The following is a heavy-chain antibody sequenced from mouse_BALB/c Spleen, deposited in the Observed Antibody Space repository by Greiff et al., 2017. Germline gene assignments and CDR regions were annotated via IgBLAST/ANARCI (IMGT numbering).Heavy chain of an antibody. CDR2: ISSGGGST. J-gene: IGHJ4*01. CDR1: GFAFSSYD. Sequence: EVKVVESGGGLVKPGGSLKLSCAASGFAFSSYDMSWVRQTPEKRLEWVAYISSGGGSTYYPDTVKGRFTISRDNAKNTLYLQMSSLKSEDTAMYYCARHRYDYAMDYWGQGTSVTVSS. V-gene: IGHV5-12-1*01. D-gene: IGHD2-14*01. CDR3: ARHRYDYAMDY.